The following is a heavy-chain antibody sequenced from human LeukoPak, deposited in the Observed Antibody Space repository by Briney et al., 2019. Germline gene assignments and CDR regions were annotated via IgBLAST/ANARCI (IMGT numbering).Heavy chain of an antibody. V-gene: IGHV3-15*01. J-gene: IGHJ4*02. Sequence: GGSLRLSCAASGFPFSNAWMSWVRPAPGKGLEWVGRIKSKTDGGTTDYAAPVKGRFTISRDDSKNTLYLQMNSLKTEDTAVYYCTTAMIVYPRDEPWDYWGQGTLVTVSS. CDR1: GFPFSNAW. CDR3: TTAMIVYPRDEPWDY. D-gene: IGHD3-22*01. CDR2: IKSKTDGGTT.